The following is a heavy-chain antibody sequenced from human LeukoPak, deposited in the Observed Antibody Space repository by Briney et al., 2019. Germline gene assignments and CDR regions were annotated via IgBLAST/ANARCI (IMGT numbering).Heavy chain of an antibody. V-gene: IGHV4-34*01. CDR2: INHSGST. J-gene: IGHJ4*02. D-gene: IGHD3-10*01. CDR1: GGSFSGYY. CDR3: ARGALLWFGAKMEYYFDS. Sequence: PSETLSLTCAVYGGSFSGYYWSWIRQPPGKGLEWIGEINHSGSTNYNPSLKSRVTISVDTSKNQFSLKLSSVTAADTAVYYCARGALLWFGAKMEYYFDSWGQGTPLTVSS.